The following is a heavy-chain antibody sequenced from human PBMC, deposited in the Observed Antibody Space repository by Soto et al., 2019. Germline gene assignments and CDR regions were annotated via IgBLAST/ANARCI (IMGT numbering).Heavy chain of an antibody. J-gene: IGHJ6*03. D-gene: IGHD3-10*01. Sequence: GGSLRLSCAASGFTFSSYGMHWVRQAPGKGLEWVAVIWYDGSNKYYADSVKGRFTISRDNSKNTRYLQMNSLRAEDTAVYYCARVPAYYYGSGRNREGYYYYYYMDVWGKGTTVTVSS. CDR1: GFTFSSYG. CDR2: IWYDGSNK. CDR3: ARVPAYYYGSGRNREGYYYYYYMDV. V-gene: IGHV3-33*01.